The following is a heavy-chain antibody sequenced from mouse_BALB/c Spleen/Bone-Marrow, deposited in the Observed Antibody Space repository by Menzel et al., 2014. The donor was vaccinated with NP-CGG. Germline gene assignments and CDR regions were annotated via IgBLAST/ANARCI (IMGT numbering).Heavy chain of an antibody. J-gene: IGHJ2*01. CDR3: ARYYYGYHFDY. Sequence: EVQLKHSGAELVKPGASVKLSCTASGFNIKDTYMHWVKQRPEQGLEWIGRIDPANGNTKYDPKFQGKATITADTSSNTASLQLSSLTSEDTAVYYCARYYYGYHFDYWGQGTTLTVSS. D-gene: IGHD1-2*01. CDR1: GFNIKDTY. CDR2: IDPANGNT. V-gene: IGHV14-3*02.